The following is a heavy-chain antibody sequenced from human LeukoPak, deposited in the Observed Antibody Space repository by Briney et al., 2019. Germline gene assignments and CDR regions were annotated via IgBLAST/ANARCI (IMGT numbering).Heavy chain of an antibody. CDR2: INTDGSST. J-gene: IGHJ4*02. V-gene: IGHV3-74*01. CDR3: ARGGRGYSYGYDY. Sequence: GGSLRLSCAASGFTFSSYWMHWVRQAPGKGLVWVSRINTDGSSTSYADSVKGRFTISRDNAKNTVDLQMNSLRAEDTAVYYCARGGRGYSYGYDYWGQGTLVTVSS. D-gene: IGHD5-18*01. CDR1: GFTFSSYW.